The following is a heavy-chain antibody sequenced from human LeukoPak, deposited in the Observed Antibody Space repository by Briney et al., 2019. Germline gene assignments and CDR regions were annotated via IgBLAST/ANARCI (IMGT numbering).Heavy chain of an antibody. CDR2: ISYDGSNK. Sequence: GGSLRLSCTASGFTFSSYAMHWVRQAPGRGLEWVAVISYDGSNKYYADSVKGRFTISRDNSKNTLYLQMNSLRAEDTAVYYCAKDRRDSGSYQIFDYWGQGTLVTVSS. CDR1: GFTFSSYA. CDR3: AKDRRDSGSYQIFDY. J-gene: IGHJ4*02. D-gene: IGHD1-26*01. V-gene: IGHV3-30-3*01.